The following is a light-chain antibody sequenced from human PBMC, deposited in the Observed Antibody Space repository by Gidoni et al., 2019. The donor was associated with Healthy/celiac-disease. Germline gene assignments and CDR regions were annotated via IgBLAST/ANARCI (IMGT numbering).Light chain of an antibody. V-gene: IGKV1-5*03. CDR1: QSISSW. CDR3: QQYNSYWT. J-gene: IGKJ1*01. Sequence: IQMSQSPSNLSASVGDRVTITCRASQSISSWLSWYQQKPEKATKLLIYKASSLESGVPTRFSGSGSGTEFTLTISSLQPDDFATYYCQQYNSYWTFGQGTKVEIK. CDR2: KAS.